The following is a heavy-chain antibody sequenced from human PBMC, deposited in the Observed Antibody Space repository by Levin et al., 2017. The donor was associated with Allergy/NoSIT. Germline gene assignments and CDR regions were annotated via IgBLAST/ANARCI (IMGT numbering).Heavy chain of an antibody. CDR1: GGSISSSNW. CDR2: IYHSGST. D-gene: IGHD1-7*01. J-gene: IGHJ4*02. V-gene: IGHV4-4*02. CDR3: ARDTGGTDGYYFDY. Sequence: SESLSLTCAVSGGSISSSNWWSWVRQPPGKGLEWIGEIYHSGSTNYNPSLKSRVTISVDKSKNQFSLKLSSVTAADTAMYYCARDTGGTDGYYFDYWGQGTLVTVSS.